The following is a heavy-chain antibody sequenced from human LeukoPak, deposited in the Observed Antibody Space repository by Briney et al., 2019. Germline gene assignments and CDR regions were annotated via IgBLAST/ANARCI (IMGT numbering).Heavy chain of an antibody. Sequence: GGSLRLSCAASGFTFSSYAMSWVRQAPGKGLEWVSTISSISHYIYYADSVKGRFTISRDNAKNSMYLQMDSLRAEDTGVYYCARDLSLGNPGGFDYWGQGALVTVSS. CDR2: ISSISHYI. D-gene: IGHD3-16*01. J-gene: IGHJ4*02. CDR1: GFTFSSYA. V-gene: IGHV3-21*01. CDR3: ARDLSLGNPGGFDY.